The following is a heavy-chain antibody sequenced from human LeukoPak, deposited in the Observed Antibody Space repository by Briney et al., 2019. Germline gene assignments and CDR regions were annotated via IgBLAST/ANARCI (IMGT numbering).Heavy chain of an antibody. CDR1: GYTFTSYY. V-gene: IGHV1-46*03. CDR3: ARTGAAVDAFDI. CDR2: INPSGGST. Sequence: ASVKVSCKASGYTFTSYYMHWVRQAPGQGLEWMGIINPSGGSTSYAQKFQGRVTMTRDTSTSTVYMEPSSLRSEDTAVYYCARTGAAVDAFDIWGQGTMVTVSS. J-gene: IGHJ3*02. D-gene: IGHD1-14*01.